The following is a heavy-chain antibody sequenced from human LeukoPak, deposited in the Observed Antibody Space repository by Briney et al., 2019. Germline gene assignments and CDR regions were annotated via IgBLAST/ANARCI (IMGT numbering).Heavy chain of an antibody. D-gene: IGHD3-22*01. CDR3: ARGAPYYYDSSGYSP. CDR1: GYTFTSYG. Sequence: WASVKVSCKASGYTFTSYGISWVRQAPGQGLEWMGWISAYNGNTNYAQKLQGRVTMTTDTSTSTAYMELRSLRSDDTAVYYCARGAPYYYDSSGYSPRGQGTLVTVSS. CDR2: ISAYNGNT. V-gene: IGHV1-18*01. J-gene: IGHJ5*02.